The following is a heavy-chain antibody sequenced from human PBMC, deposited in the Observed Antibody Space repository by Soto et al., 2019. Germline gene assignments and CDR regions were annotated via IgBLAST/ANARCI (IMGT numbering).Heavy chain of an antibody. CDR2: ISGSGGRT. CDR1: GFTFSNYD. V-gene: IGHV3-23*01. D-gene: IGHD3-16*01. CDR3: TQEMIASTFDDFFDC. J-gene: IGHJ4*02. Sequence: EVQLLESGGGLIQPGGSLRLSCEASGFTFSNYDMTWVRLAPGKGLEWVSTISGSGGRTFYADPVKGRFTISRDNSKNTLYLQKNSLRAEDTAVYYCTQEMIASTFDDFFDCWGQGTVVTVSS.